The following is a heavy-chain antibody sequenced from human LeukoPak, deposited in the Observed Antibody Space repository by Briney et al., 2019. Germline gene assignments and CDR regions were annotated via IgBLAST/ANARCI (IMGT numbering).Heavy chain of an antibody. Sequence: GGSLRLSCAASGFTFSSYAMSWVRQAPGKGLEWVSTISDSGGTTYYADSVKGRFTISRDNSKNTLYLQMNSLRAEDTAVYYCARGGGYGRNTFDIWGQGTMVTVSS. CDR2: ISDSGGTT. CDR1: GFTFSSYA. J-gene: IGHJ3*02. D-gene: IGHD3-16*01. V-gene: IGHV3-23*01. CDR3: ARGGGYGRNTFDI.